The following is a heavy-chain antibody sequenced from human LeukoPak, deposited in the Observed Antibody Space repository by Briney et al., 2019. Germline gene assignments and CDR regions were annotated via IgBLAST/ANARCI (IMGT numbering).Heavy chain of an antibody. J-gene: IGHJ4*02. CDR2: IYYSGST. V-gene: IGHV4-39*01. Sequence: PSETLSLTCTVSGGSISSSSYYWGWIRQPPGKGLEWIGSIYYSGSTYYNPSLKSRVTISVDTSKNQFSLKLSSVTAADTAVYYCARLKYPSARYFDYWGQGTLVTVSS. CDR3: ARLKYPSARYFDY. D-gene: IGHD6-6*01. CDR1: GGSISSSSYY.